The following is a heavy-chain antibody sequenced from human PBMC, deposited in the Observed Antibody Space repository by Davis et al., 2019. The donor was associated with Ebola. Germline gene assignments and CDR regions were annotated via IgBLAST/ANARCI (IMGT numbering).Heavy chain of an antibody. CDR1: GFTFSSYA. Sequence: GESLKTPCAASGFTFSSYAMSWVRQAPGRGLEWVSTINDHSRDTHYADSVKGRFTISRDDSKSTVFLQMDALRAEDTALYYCTTRLVNHFDHWGQGTLVTVSS. J-gene: IGHJ4*02. V-gene: IGHV3-23*01. CDR2: INDHSRDT. CDR3: TTRLVNHFDH. D-gene: IGHD6-19*01.